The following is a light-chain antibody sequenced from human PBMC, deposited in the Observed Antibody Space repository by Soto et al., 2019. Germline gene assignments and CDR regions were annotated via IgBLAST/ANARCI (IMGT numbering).Light chain of an antibody. CDR2: AAF. CDR3: QQSYSTPRT. CDR1: QRISTY. Sequence: DIQMTQSPSSLSASVGDRVTITCRASQRISTYLNWYQQKPGKAPKLLIYAAFSLQSGVPSRFRGSGAGREVGVARGGREAEEFATYYCQQSYSTPRTFGQGTKLEIK. J-gene: IGKJ2*01. V-gene: IGKV1-39*01.